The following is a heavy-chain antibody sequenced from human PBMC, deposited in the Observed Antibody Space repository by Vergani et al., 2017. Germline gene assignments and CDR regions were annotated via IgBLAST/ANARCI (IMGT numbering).Heavy chain of an antibody. V-gene: IGHV4-30-4*08. J-gene: IGHJ6*03. Sequence: QVQLQESGPGLVKPSQTLSLTCTVSGGSISSGDYYWSWIRQPPGKGLEWIGHIYYSGSNNDNPSLKSRVTISLDTSKNQFSLKLSSVTAADTAVYYCARIVVPAAIRSNYYYYYMDVWGKGTTVTVSS. D-gene: IGHD2-2*02. CDR3: ARIVVPAAIRSNYYYYYMDV. CDR2: IYYSGSN. CDR1: GGSISSGDYY.